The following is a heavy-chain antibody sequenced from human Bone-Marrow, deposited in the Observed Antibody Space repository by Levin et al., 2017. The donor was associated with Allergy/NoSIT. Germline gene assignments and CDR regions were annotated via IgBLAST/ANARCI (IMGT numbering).Heavy chain of an antibody. Sequence: GESLKISCKTSGYPFSGYYIQWVRQAPGQGLEWMGWVNPHNDDTNYAQKFQGRVAMTTDTSITTAYMELTRLTSDDTAVYYCARDGSIDTSYVLPDYWGQGTLVTVSS. CDR2: VNPHNDDT. V-gene: IGHV1-2*02. CDR3: ARDGSIDTSYVLPDY. J-gene: IGHJ4*02. CDR1: GYPFSGYY. D-gene: IGHD2/OR15-2a*01.